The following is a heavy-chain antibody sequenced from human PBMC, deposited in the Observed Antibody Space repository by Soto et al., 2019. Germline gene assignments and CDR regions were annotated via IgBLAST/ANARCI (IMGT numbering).Heavy chain of an antibody. CDR1: GYTFSDYY. CDR3: ASEPATAKPEGVDF. V-gene: IGHV1-2*02. CDR2: INPNSGGT. J-gene: IGHJ4*02. Sequence: QVQLVQSGAEVRKPGASVKVSCKASGYTFSDYYIHWVRQAPGQGLEWMGWINPNSGGTKYAPKFQGGVNMTRDTSITTAYMELSRLRSGDTAVYYCASEPATAKPEGVDFWGQGTLVTVSS. D-gene: IGHD1-1*01.